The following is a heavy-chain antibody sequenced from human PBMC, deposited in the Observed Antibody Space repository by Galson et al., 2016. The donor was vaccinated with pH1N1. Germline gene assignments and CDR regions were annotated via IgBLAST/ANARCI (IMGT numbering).Heavy chain of an antibody. J-gene: IGHJ6*02. CDR2: IDWDDAK. D-gene: IGHD3-10*01. CDR3: ARMGVASGGRYYYGMDV. Sequence: PALVKPTQTLKLTCTFSGFSLSTFGVRVSWIRQSPGKALEWLARIDWDDAKFYSPSLKTRLTIPKDTSKDQVVLTMTNMDPVDTGTYYCARMGVASGGRYYYGMDVWGQGNTVTVSS. V-gene: IGHV2-70*04. CDR1: GFSLSTFGVR.